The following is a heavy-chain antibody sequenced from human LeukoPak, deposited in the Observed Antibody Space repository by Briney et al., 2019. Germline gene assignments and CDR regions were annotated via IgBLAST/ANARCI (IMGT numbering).Heavy chain of an antibody. V-gene: IGHV4-59*08. CDR1: GASISSYS. Sequence: PSETLSLTCTVSGASISSYSWSWIRQPPGEGLEWIGSVYSSGSTNYNPSLQSRVTISLDTSKNQFSLKLSSVTAADTAVYYCARQVSYSSGWYGEEHFDYWGQGTLVTVSS. J-gene: IGHJ4*02. D-gene: IGHD6-19*01. CDR3: ARQVSYSSGWYGEEHFDY. CDR2: VYSSGST.